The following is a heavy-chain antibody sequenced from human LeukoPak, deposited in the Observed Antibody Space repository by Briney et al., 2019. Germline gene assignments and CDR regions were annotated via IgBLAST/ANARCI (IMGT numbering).Heavy chain of an antibody. J-gene: IGHJ6*04. V-gene: IGHV3-48*03. CDR2: ITGSGRST. D-gene: IGHD2-2*01. CDR1: GFPFSSYD. CDR3: ARDRDVEVVPETNYDMDV. Sequence: GGSLRLSCAASGFPFSSYDMNWVRQASGKGREWVSYITGSGRSTYYADSVEGRFTISRDNAKRSLFLQMNSLRAEDTAVCYCARDRDVEVVPETNYDMDVWGKGTTVTVSS.